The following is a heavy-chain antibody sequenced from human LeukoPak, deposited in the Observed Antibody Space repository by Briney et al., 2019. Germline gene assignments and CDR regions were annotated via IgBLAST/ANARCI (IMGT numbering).Heavy chain of an antibody. J-gene: IGHJ4*02. CDR3: AREHTAMVPYFDY. V-gene: IGHV1-69*04. D-gene: IGHD5-18*01. CDR2: IIPILGIA. Sequence: WASVKVSCKASGGTFSSYAISWVRQAPGQGLEWMGRIIPILGIANYAQKFQGRVTITADKSTSTAYMELSSLRSEDTAVYYCAREHTAMVPYFDYWGQGTLVTVSS. CDR1: GGTFSSYA.